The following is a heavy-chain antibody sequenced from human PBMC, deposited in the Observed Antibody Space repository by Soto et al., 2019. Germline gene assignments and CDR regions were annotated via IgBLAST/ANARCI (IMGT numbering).Heavy chain of an antibody. CDR2: AANKANAYTT. J-gene: IGHJ2*01. CDR3: ARGGKLSKSIFGPGPIAKYWYFDL. Sequence: GGSLRLSCAASAFTFSDHYMDWVRQAPGKGLEWVGRAANKANAYTTEYAATVKGRFTTSRNDSKNSLYLQMNSLNTEDTAVYYCARGGKLSKSIFGPGPIAKYWYFDLWGRGTLVTVSS. D-gene: IGHD3-3*01. CDR1: AFTFSDHY. V-gene: IGHV3-72*01.